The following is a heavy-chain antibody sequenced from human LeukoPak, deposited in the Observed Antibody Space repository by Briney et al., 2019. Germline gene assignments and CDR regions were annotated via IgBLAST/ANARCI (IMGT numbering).Heavy chain of an antibody. D-gene: IGHD6-13*01. V-gene: IGHV1-2*02. Sequence: ASVTVSCKASGYTFTGYYMHWVRQAPGQGLEWMGWINPNSGGTNYAQKFQGRVTMTRDTSISTAYMELSRLRSDDTAVYYCARDISLVPRGDYWGQGTLVTVSS. CDR2: INPNSGGT. CDR1: GYTFTGYY. J-gene: IGHJ4*02. CDR3: ARDISLVPRGDY.